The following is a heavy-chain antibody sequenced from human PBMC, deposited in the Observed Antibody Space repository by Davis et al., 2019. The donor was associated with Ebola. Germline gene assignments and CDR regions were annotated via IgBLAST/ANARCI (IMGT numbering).Heavy chain of an antibody. CDR3: ARALVATLSHFDY. J-gene: IGHJ4*02. D-gene: IGHD5-12*01. Sequence: SETLSLTCTVSGGSISSYYWSWIRQPPGKGLEWIGYIYYSGSTNYNPSLKSRVTISVDTSKNQFSPKLSSVTAADTAVYYCARALVATLSHFDYWGQGTLVTVSS. V-gene: IGHV4-59*01. CDR1: GGSISSYY. CDR2: IYYSGST.